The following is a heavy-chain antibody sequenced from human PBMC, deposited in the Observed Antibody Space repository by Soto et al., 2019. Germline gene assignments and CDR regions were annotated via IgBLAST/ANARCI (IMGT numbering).Heavy chain of an antibody. D-gene: IGHD2-8*01. CDR2: MNPNNDNT. V-gene: IGHV1-8*01. CDR1: GYTFTSYD. CDR3: TRGPHPYFNDY. J-gene: IGHJ4*02. Sequence: QVQLVQSGAEVKKPGASVKVSCKASGYTFTSYDINWVRQATGQGLEWMGWMNPNNDNTGYAQKFQGRVTMHKNTSISTAYMELTSLCSEDTVVYYCTRGPHPYFNDYRGQGTLVTVSS.